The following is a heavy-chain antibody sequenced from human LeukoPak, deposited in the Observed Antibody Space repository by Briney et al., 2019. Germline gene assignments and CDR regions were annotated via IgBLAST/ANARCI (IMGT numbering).Heavy chain of an antibody. CDR3: AREYSSGWTFDD. V-gene: IGHV3-74*01. J-gene: IGHJ4*02. CDR1: GFTFSSNW. D-gene: IGHD6-19*01. CDR2: ISSDESRT. Sequence: QPGGSLRLSCAASGFTFSSNWIHWVRQAPGKGLVWVSRISSDESRTTYADSVKGRFTISRDNAKNTLYLQMNSLRAEDTAVYYCAREYSSGWTFDDWGQGTLVTVSS.